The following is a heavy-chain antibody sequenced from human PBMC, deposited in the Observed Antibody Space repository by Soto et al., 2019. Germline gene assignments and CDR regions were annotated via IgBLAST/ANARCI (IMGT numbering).Heavy chain of an antibody. CDR1: GLTFSNFG. V-gene: IGHV3-48*02. Sequence: EGPLVESGGGLVQPGGSLRLSCAVSGLTFSNFGMVWVRQAPGKGLEWLSYISSSSGTIYYADSVKGRFTVSRDNARDFLFLQLNRLSDVDTAVYYWARDFRLARGLDVWGQGTTVTVSS. CDR3: ARDFRLARGLDV. D-gene: IGHD3-9*01. CDR2: ISSSSGTI. J-gene: IGHJ6*02.